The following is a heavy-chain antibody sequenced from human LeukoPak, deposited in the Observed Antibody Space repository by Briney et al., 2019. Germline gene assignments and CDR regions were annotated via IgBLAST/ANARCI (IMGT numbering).Heavy chain of an antibody. J-gene: IGHJ4*02. CDR3: VRSRATSGGYYFAY. Sequence: GGALKLFFEASWITFYNYVMHRGRPAPGKGPGWVGVISFDGSKKYYADSVKGQFTISRDNSKSTLYLQMNSLRAEDTALYYCVRSRATSGGYYFAYWGQGALVTVSS. V-gene: IGHV3-30*04. D-gene: IGHD3-16*01. CDR2: ISFDGSKK. CDR1: WITFYNYV.